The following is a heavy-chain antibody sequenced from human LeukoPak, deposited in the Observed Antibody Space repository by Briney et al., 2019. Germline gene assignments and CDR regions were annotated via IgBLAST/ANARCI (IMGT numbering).Heavy chain of an antibody. J-gene: IGHJ4*02. D-gene: IGHD6-19*01. V-gene: IGHV1-18*01. CDR2: ISAYNGNT. Sequence: GASVKVSCKASGGTFSSYAISWVRQAPGQGLEWMGWISAYNGNTNYAQKLQGRVTMTTDTSTSTAYMELRSLRSDDTAVYYCARDRLAVAADWGQGTLVTVSS. CDR3: ARDRLAVAAD. CDR1: GGTFSSYA.